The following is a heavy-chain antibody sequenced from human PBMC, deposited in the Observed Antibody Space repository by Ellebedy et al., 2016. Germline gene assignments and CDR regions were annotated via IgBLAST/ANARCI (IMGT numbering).Heavy chain of an antibody. J-gene: IGHJ5*02. V-gene: IGHV4-59*01. CDR2: IYYSGTA. CDR3: VRDRRCGYNWFDP. CDR1: GDSITSYH. Sequence: SETLSLTCTVSGDSITSYHWSWIRQSPEKGLEYIGYIYYSGTANYNPSLKSRVTMSVDTSKNQFSLKLNSLTAADTAGYSCVRDRRCGYNWFDPWGQGILGIVSS. D-gene: IGHD3-22*01.